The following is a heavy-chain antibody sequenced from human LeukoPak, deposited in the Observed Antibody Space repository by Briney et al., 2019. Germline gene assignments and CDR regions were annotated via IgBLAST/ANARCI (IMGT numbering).Heavy chain of an antibody. CDR3: ARGVPPTGIAVAGKEAYYYYGMDV. CDR2: FDPEDGET. J-gene: IGHJ6*02. CDR1: GYTLTELS. D-gene: IGHD6-19*01. Sequence: ASVKVSCKVSGYTLTELSMHWVRQAPGKGLEWMGGFDPEDGETIYAQKFQGRVTMTEDTSTDTAYMELSSLRSEDTAVYYCARGVPPTGIAVAGKEAYYYYGMDVWGQGTTVTVSS. V-gene: IGHV1-24*01.